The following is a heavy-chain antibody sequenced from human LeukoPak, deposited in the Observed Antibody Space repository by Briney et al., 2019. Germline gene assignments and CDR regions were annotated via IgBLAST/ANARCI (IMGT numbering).Heavy chain of an antibody. CDR1: GFTFSSHG. Sequence: PGGSLRLSCAASGFTFSSHGMHWVRQAPGKGLEWVAFIRYDGSNKYYADSVKGRFTISRDNSKNTLYLQMNSLRAEDTAVYYCAKFSAWFGEVYRFMDVWGKGTTVTVSS. D-gene: IGHD3-10*01. V-gene: IGHV3-30*02. CDR3: AKFSAWFGEVYRFMDV. J-gene: IGHJ6*03. CDR2: IRYDGSNK.